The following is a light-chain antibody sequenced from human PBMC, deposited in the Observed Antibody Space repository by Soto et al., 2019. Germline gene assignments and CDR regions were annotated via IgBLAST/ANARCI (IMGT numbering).Light chain of an antibody. Sequence: DIVLTQSPGTLSLSPGERATLSCRASQSVPKNYLAWYQQKPGQAPRLLIYGPSSRATGIPDRFSGSGSGTDFTLSISRLEPEDFAVYYCHQYATSPQTFDQGTKVEV. CDR1: QSVPKNY. CDR3: HQYATSPQT. CDR2: GPS. V-gene: IGKV3-20*01. J-gene: IGKJ1*01.